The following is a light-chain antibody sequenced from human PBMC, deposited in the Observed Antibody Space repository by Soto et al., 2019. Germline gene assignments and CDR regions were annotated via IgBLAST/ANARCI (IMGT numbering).Light chain of an antibody. Sequence: QSALTQPASVSGSPGQSITISCTGTSSDVGGYNFVSWYQHHPGKAPELMIYEVSKRPSGVSDRFSGSKSGNTASLTISGLQADDEGDYYCTSYASSRTLVFGSGTKVTAL. CDR2: EVS. J-gene: IGLJ1*01. V-gene: IGLV2-14*01. CDR1: SSDVGGYNF. CDR3: TSYASSRTLV.